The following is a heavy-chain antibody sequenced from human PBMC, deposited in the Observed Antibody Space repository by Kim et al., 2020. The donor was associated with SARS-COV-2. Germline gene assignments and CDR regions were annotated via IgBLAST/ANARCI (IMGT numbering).Heavy chain of an antibody. V-gene: IGHV3-33*05. CDR1: GFTFSSYG. Sequence: GGSLRLSCAASGFTFSSYGMHWVRQAPGKGLEWVAVISYDGSNKYYADSVKGRFTISRDNSKNTLYLQMNSLRAEDTAVYYCARDFYYYDSSGDSPVDYWGQGTLVTVSS. CDR3: ARDFYYYDSSGDSPVDY. J-gene: IGHJ4*02. D-gene: IGHD3-22*01. CDR2: ISYDGSNK.